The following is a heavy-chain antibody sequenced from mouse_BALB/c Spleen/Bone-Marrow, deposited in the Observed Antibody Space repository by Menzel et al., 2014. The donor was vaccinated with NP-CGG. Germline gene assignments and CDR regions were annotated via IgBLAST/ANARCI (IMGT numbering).Heavy chain of an antibody. CDR2: INNNGGST. D-gene: IGHD1-1*01. CDR1: GFTFSSYG. CDR3: ARVYGWYFDV. J-gene: IGHJ1*01. Sequence: EVKLVESGGGLVQPGGSLKLSCVASGFTFSSYGMSWVRQTPDKRLELVATINNNGGSTYYPDGVKGQFTISRDNARNTLYLQMSSLKSEDTAMYYCARVYGWYFDVWGAGTTVTVSS. V-gene: IGHV5-6-3*01.